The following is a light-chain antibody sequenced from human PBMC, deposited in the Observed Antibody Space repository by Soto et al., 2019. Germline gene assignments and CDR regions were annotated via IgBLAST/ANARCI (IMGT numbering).Light chain of an antibody. J-gene: IGLJ2*01. CDR2: DVS. Sequence: QSVLTQPASVSGSPGQSSTISCTGTSSDVGGYNYVSWYQQHPGKAPKLMIYDVSNRPSGVSNRFSGSKSGNTASLTISGLQAEDEADYYCSSYTTSGSLVFGGGTKLTV. V-gene: IGLV2-14*01. CDR3: SSYTTSGSLV. CDR1: SSDVGGYNY.